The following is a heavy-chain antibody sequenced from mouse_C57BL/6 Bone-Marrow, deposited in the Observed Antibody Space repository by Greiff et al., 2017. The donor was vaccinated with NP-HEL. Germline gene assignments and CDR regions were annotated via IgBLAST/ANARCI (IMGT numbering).Heavy chain of an antibody. J-gene: IGHJ3*01. V-gene: IGHV1-82*01. Sequence: QVHVKQSGPELVKPGASVKISCEASGYAFSSSWMNWVKQRPGKGLEWIGRIYPGDGDTNYNGKFKGKATLTADKSSSTAYMQLSSLTSEDSAVYFCARGGGLTGAWFAYWGQGTLVTVSA. CDR2: IYPGDGDT. CDR1: GYAFSSSW. CDR3: ARGGGLTGAWFAY. D-gene: IGHD4-1*01.